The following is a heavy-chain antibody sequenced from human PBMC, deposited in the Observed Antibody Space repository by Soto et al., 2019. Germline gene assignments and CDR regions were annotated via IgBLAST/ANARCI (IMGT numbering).Heavy chain of an antibody. Sequence: ASVKVSCKASGYTFTGYYMHWVRQAPGQGLEWMGWINPNSGGTNYAQKFQGRVTMTRDTSISTAYMELSRLRSDDTAVYYCARDTGDYYDSSGTLNFDIWGQGXMVTV. CDR1: GYTFTGYY. CDR2: INPNSGGT. V-gene: IGHV1-2*02. CDR3: ARDTGDYYDSSGTLNFDI. D-gene: IGHD3-22*01. J-gene: IGHJ3*02.